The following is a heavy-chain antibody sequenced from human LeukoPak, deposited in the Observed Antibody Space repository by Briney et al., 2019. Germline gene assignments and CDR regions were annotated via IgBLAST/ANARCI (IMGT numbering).Heavy chain of an antibody. J-gene: IGHJ3*02. V-gene: IGHV4-31*03. D-gene: IGHD4-17*01. CDR1: GGSISSGGYY. Sequence: SQTLSLTCTVSGGSISSGGYYWSWIRQHPGKGLEWIGYIYYSGSTYYNPSLKSRVTISVDTSKNQFSLKLSSVTAADTAVYYCARPSTVTRAFDIWGQGTMVTVSS. CDR2: IYYSGST. CDR3: ARPSTVTRAFDI.